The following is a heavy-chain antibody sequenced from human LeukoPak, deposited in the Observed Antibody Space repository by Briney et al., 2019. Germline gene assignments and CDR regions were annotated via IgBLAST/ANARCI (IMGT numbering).Heavy chain of an antibody. D-gene: IGHD2-8*01. J-gene: IGHJ4*02. CDR1: GFTFTTYW. V-gene: IGHV3-23*01. Sequence: GGSLRLSCAASGFTFTTYWMSWVRQAPGKGLEWVSAISGSGGSTYYADSVKGRFTISRDNSKNTLYLQMNSLRAEDTAVYYCAKQPAKVFYFDYWGQGTLVTVSS. CDR3: AKQPAKVFYFDY. CDR2: ISGSGGST.